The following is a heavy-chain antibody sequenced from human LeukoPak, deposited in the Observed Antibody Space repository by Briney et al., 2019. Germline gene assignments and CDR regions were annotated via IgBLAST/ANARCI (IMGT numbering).Heavy chain of an antibody. CDR3: ANIFIVVVPAAITHMDV. V-gene: IGHV3-30*02. CDR1: GFTFSSYG. Sequence: GGSLRLSCAASGFTFSSYGMHWVRQAPGKGLEWVAFIRYDGSNKYYADSVKGRFTISRDNSKSTLYLQMNSLRAEDTAVYYCANIFIVVVPAAITHMDVWGKGTTVTVSS. D-gene: IGHD2-2*01. J-gene: IGHJ6*03. CDR2: IRYDGSNK.